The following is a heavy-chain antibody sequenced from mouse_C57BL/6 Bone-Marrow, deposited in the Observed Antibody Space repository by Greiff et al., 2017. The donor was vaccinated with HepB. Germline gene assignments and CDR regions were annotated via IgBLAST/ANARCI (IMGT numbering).Heavy chain of an antibody. V-gene: IGHV5-6*01. J-gene: IGHJ1*03. CDR1: GFTFSSYG. CDR3: ARQGKGGYFDV. Sequence: VQLKESGGDLVKPGGSLKLSCAASGFTFSSYGMSWVRQTPDKRLEWVATISSGGSYTYYPDSVKGRFTISRDNAKNTLYLQMSSLKSEDTAMYYCARQGKGGYFDVWGTGTTVTVSS. CDR2: ISSGGSYT. D-gene: IGHD1-3*01.